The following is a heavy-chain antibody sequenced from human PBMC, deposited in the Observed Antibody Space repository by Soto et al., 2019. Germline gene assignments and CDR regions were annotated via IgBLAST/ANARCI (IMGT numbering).Heavy chain of an antibody. D-gene: IGHD3-10*01. CDR2: ISAYNGNT. J-gene: IGHJ4*02. Sequence: ASVKVSCKASGYTFTSYGISWVRQAPGQGLEWMGWISAYNGNTNYAQKPQGRVTMTTDTSTSTAYMELRSLRSDDTAMYYCARDIYSSYGSGSYYNYWGQGTLVTVSS. V-gene: IGHV1-18*04. CDR3: ARDIYSSYGSGSYYNY. CDR1: GYTFTSYG.